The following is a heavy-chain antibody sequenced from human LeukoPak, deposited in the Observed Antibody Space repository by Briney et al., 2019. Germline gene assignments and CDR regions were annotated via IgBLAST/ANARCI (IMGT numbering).Heavy chain of an antibody. CDR2: ISSSSSYI. Sequence: PGGSRRLSCAASGFIFGSYSMNWVRQAPGEGLEWVSSISSSSSYIYYADSGKGRFTISRDNAKNTLYLQMNSLRAEDTAVYYCARDGDSSSFLDYWGQGTLVTVSS. D-gene: IGHD6-13*01. V-gene: IGHV3-21*01. CDR3: ARDGDSSSFLDY. J-gene: IGHJ4*02. CDR1: GFIFGSYS.